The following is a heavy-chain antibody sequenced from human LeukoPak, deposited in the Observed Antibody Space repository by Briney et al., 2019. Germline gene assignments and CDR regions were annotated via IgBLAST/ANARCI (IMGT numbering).Heavy chain of an antibody. D-gene: IGHD4-17*01. CDR2: ISYDGSNK. V-gene: IGHV3-30-3*01. CDR1: GFTFSSYA. CDR3: ARLGARQILEY. J-gene: IGHJ4*02. Sequence: GRSLRLSCAASGFTFSSYAMHWVRQAPGKGLEWVAVISYDGSNKYYADSVKGRFTISRDNSKNTLYLQMNSLRAEDTAVYYCARLGARQILEYWGQGTLVTVSS.